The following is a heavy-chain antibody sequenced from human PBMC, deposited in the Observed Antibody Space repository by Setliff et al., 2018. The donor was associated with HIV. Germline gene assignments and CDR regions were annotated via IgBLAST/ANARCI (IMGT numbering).Heavy chain of an antibody. CDR3: ARGATITYYFDY. Sequence: ASVKVSCKASGYTSTSYDINWVRQATGHGLEWMGWMNPNSGNTGYAQKFQGRVTITADESTSTAYMELSSLRSEDTAVYYCARGATITYYFDYWGQGTLVTVSS. J-gene: IGHJ4*02. D-gene: IGHD5-12*01. CDR2: MNPNSGNT. V-gene: IGHV1-8*01. CDR1: GYTSTSYD.